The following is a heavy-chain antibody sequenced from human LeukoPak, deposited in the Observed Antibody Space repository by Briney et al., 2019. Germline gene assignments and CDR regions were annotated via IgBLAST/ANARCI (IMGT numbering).Heavy chain of an antibody. V-gene: IGHV1-46*01. J-gene: IGHJ4*02. D-gene: IGHD5-18*01. Sequence: GASVKVSCKASGYTFTSNFIHWVRQAPGEGLEWMGIINPRGGTARFAQVFLGRVTLTSDMSTGTFYMELSSLRFEDTALYYCARESPQRNPYVYRYYFDYWGQGTLVTVSS. CDR1: GYTFTSNF. CDR2: INPRGGTA. CDR3: ARESPQRNPYVYRYYFDY.